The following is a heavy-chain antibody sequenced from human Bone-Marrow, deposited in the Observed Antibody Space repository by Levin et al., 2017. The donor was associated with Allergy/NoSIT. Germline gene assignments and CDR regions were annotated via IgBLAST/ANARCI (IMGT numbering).Heavy chain of an antibody. D-gene: IGHD3-10*01. CDR2: MNWNGGST. CDR1: GFKFEDYG. CDR3: ARRKRSGDENNYYIHDAFDI. Sequence: GGSLRLSCAGSGFKFEDYGMSWVRQAPGKGLEWVSGMNWNGGSTNYADSVKGRFTISRDNAKNFLYLQMNNLRDEDTALYYCARRKRSGDENNYYIHDAFDIWGQGTMVTVSS. V-gene: IGHV3-20*04. J-gene: IGHJ3*02.